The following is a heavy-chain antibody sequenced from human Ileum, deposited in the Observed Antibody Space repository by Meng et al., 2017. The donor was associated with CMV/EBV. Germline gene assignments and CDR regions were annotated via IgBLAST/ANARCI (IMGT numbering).Heavy chain of an antibody. CDR2: FSTRFGTA. CDR1: GGVSSTFV. Sequence: VPSVESGAEGGNRGASVTVSCKPSGGVSSTFVINKVHRAPGHGLEGVGVFSTRFGTAKDAEYFEARLTITAGESTTTANMEVNSLPSDDTAVYYCARGPRWGWGLDLDLWGQGTLVTVSS. D-gene: IGHD3/OR15-3a*01. V-gene: IGHV1-69*12. CDR3: ARGPRWGWGLDLDL. J-gene: IGHJ5*02.